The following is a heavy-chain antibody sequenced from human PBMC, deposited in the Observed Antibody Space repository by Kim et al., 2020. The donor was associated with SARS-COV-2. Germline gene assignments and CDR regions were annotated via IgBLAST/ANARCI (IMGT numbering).Heavy chain of an antibody. CDR3: ARETINCGGDCYDY. J-gene: IGHJ4*02. D-gene: IGHD2-21*01. V-gene: IGHV3-48*03. Sequence: YEDSVKGRLTVSRDDAKNSLYRQMNSLRAEDSALYYCARETINCGGDCYDYWGQGTRVTVSS.